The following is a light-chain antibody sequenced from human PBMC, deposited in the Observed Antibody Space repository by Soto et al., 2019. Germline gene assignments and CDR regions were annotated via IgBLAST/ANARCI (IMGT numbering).Light chain of an antibody. CDR2: AAS. J-gene: IGKJ5*01. CDR1: QGISSY. CDR3: QQLYTYPIT. V-gene: IGKV1-9*01. Sequence: DIQLTQSPSFLSASVGDRVTITCRASQGISSYLGWYQQRPGKAPKLLIYAASTLQSGVPSRFSGSGSGTEFTLTISSLQPEDFATYYCQQLYTYPITFGLGTQLEIK.